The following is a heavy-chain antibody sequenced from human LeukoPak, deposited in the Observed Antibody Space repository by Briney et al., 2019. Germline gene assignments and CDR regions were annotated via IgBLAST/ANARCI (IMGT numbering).Heavy chain of an antibody. J-gene: IGHJ4*02. CDR3: ATTHGAPAF. CDR2: IVVGSGST. D-gene: IGHD4-11*01. CDR1: GFTLISSA. Sequence: SVKVSCKASGFTLISSAVQWVRQARGQRLEWIGWIVVGSGSTNYAPEFQERVTITWDMSTSTAYMELSSLRSEATAVYYCATTHGAPAFWAQGTLITVSS. V-gene: IGHV1-58*01.